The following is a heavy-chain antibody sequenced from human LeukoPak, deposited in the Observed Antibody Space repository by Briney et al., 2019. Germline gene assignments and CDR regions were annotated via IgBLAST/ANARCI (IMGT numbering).Heavy chain of an antibody. D-gene: IGHD3-10*01. CDR1: GFTFSSYG. V-gene: IGHV3-30*02. Sequence: PGGSLRLSCAASGFTFSSYGMHWVRQAPGRGLEWVAFIRNDGTMKYYADSVKGRFTISRDNSKNTLYLQMNSLRAEDTAVYYCAKDLNSGFGEQGSWFDPWGQGTLVTVSS. CDR2: IRNDGTMK. CDR3: AKDLNSGFGEQGSWFDP. J-gene: IGHJ5*02.